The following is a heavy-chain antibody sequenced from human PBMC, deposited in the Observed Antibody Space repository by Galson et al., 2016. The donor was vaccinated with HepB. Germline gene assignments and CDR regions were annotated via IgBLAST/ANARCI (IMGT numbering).Heavy chain of an antibody. Sequence: SLRLSCAASGFTFSNSAMSWVRQAPGKGLEWVSSISGSDGLTVYADSVRGRFTISRDSYKNTLYLQMNSLRAEDTAVYFCAKRWSTTVVSHFDLWGQGTLVTVSS. CDR1: GFTFSNSA. J-gene: IGHJ4*02. CDR3: AKRWSTTVVSHFDL. V-gene: IGHV3-23*01. CDR2: ISGSDGLT. D-gene: IGHD1-1*01.